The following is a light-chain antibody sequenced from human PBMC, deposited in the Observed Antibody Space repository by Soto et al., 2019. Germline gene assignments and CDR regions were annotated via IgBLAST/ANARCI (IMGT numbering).Light chain of an antibody. CDR1: SSDVGGYNY. J-gene: IGLJ1*01. V-gene: IGLV2-8*01. CDR2: EVS. Sequence: QSALTQPPSASGSPGQSVTISCTGTSSDVGGYNYVSWYQQHPGKAPKLMIYEVSKRTSGVPDRFSGSKSGNTASLTVSGLQAEDEADYYCSSYAGSHYYVIGTGTKLTVL. CDR3: SSYAGSHYYV.